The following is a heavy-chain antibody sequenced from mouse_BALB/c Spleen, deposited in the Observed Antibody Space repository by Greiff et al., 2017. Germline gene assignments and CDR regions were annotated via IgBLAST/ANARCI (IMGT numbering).Heavy chain of an antibody. CDR3: ARFITTATWFAY. D-gene: IGHD1-2*01. J-gene: IGHJ3*01. Sequence: LMESGPGLVKPSQSLSLTCTVTGYSITSDYAWNWIRQFPGNKLEWMGYISYSGSTSYNPSLKSRISITRDTSKNQFFLQLNSVTTEDTATYYCARFITTATWFAYWGQGTLVTVSA. V-gene: IGHV3-2*02. CDR2: ISYSGST. CDR1: GYSITSDYA.